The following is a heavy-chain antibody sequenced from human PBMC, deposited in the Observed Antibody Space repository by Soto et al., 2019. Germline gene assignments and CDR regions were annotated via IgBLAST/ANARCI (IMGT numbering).Heavy chain of an antibody. V-gene: IGHV3-30*18. CDR2: ISYDGSHK. D-gene: IGHD5-12*01. Sequence: QVQLVESAGGVVQPGTSLRLSCAASGFTFSAYGMHWVRQVPGMGLEWVAVISYDGSHKDYVDSVKGRITISRDNSKNTLHLQMNSLRPEDTAVYYCAKEGRGYGGFDPNSYFENWGQGTLVTVSS. CDR1: GFTFSAYG. CDR3: AKEGRGYGGFDPNSYFEN. J-gene: IGHJ4*02.